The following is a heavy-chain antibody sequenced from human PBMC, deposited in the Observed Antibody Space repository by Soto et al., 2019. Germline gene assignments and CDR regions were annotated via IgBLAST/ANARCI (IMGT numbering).Heavy chain of an antibody. Sequence: SGPGLVKPSETLSLTCTVSGGSITSDTFYWGWIRQPPGKGPEWIGIVYYIGTPYYIPSLKSRVTISVDTSKSQLSLKVTSVPAADTAVYYCAKRTYGSGNDWGQGTLVTVSS. CDR1: GGSITSDTFY. CDR2: VYYIGTP. J-gene: IGHJ4*02. CDR3: AKRTYGSGND. V-gene: IGHV4-39*01. D-gene: IGHD3-10*01.